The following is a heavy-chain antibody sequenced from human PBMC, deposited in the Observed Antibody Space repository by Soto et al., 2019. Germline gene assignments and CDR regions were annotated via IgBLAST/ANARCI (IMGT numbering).Heavy chain of an antibody. J-gene: IGHJ4*02. V-gene: IGHV3-7*01. CDR3: ARGRLYYDFLSGYTARWYYFDY. D-gene: IGHD3-3*01. CDR1: GFTFSSYW. Sequence: GGSLRLSCAASGFTFSSYWMSWVRQAPGKGLEWVANIKQDGSEKYYVDSVKGRFTISRDNAKNSLYLQMNSLRAEDTAVYYCARGRLYYDFLSGYTARWYYFDYWGQGTLVTVSS. CDR2: IKQDGSEK.